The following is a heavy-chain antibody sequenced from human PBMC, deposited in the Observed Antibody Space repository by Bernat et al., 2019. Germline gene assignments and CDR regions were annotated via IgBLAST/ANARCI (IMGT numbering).Heavy chain of an antibody. J-gene: IGHJ4*02. CDR3: ARDGVATIPYYFDY. Sequence: QVQLVESGGGVVQPGRSLRLSCAASGFTFSSYAMHWVRQAPGKGLEWVAVISYDGSNKYYADSVKGRFTISRDNSKNTLYLQMNSLRAEDTAVYYCARDGVATIPYYFDYWGQGTLVTVSS. V-gene: IGHV3-30*01. CDR2: ISYDGSNK. D-gene: IGHD5-12*01. CDR1: GFTFSSYA.